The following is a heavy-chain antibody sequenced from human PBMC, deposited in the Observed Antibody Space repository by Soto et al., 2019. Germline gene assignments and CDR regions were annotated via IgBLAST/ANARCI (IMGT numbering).Heavy chain of an antibody. CDR1: GYSFTSYC. J-gene: IGHJ6*02. CDR2: IYPGDSDT. CDR3: ARHFDLMLPAAYGMDV. Sequence: ESLKISCKGSGYSFTSYCIGWVRQMPGKGLEWMGIIYPGDSDTRYSPSFQGQVTISADKSISTAYLQWSSLKASDTAMYYCARHFDLMLPAAYGMDVWCPGPSVSV. D-gene: IGHD3-9*01. V-gene: IGHV5-51*01.